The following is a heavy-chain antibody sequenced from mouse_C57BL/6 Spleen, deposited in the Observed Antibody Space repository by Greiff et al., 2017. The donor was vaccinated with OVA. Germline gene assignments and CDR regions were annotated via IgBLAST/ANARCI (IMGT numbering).Heavy chain of an antibody. CDR1: GYTFTSYW. CDR3: SRAYGSSSGYYFDY. Sequence: VQLQESGAELVMPGASVKLSCKASGYTFTSYWMHWVKQRPGQGLEWIGEIDPSDSYTNYNQKFKGKSTLTVDKSSSTAYMQLSSLTSEDSAVYYCSRAYGSSSGYYFDYWGQGTTLTVSS. V-gene: IGHV1-69*01. CDR2: IDPSDSYT. D-gene: IGHD1-1*01. J-gene: IGHJ2*01.